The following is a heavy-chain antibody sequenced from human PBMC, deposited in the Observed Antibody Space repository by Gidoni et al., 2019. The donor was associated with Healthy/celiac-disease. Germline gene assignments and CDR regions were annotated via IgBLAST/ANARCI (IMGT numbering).Heavy chain of an antibody. CDR1: GFTFNSYA. D-gene: IGHD5-12*01. Sequence: EVQLLESGGGLVQPGGSLRFSCAASGFTFNSYAMSGVRQAPGKGLEWVSASSGSGGSTYYADSVKGRFTISRDNSKNTLYLQMNSLRAEDTAVYYCAKDLLPDGYNSGGAFDIWGQGTMVTVSS. CDR2: SSGSGGST. J-gene: IGHJ3*02. CDR3: AKDLLPDGYNSGGAFDI. V-gene: IGHV3-23*01.